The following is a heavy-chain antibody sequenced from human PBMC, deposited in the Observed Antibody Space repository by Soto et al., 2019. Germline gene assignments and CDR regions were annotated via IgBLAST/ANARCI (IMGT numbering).Heavy chain of an antibody. J-gene: IGHJ4*02. Sequence: PSETLSLTCTVSGGSISITSYYWGWIRQPPGKGLEWIGSVYYGGSTYYNPSLKSRVTISEDTSKNQFSLKLSSVTAADTAVYYCARRSVATITLDYWGQGTLVTVSS. CDR2: VYYGGST. CDR1: GGSISITSYY. CDR3: ARRSVATITLDY. V-gene: IGHV4-39*01. D-gene: IGHD5-12*01.